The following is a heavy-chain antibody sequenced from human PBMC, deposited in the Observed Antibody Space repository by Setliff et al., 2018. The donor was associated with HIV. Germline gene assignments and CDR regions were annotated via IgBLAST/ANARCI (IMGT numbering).Heavy chain of an antibody. J-gene: IGHJ6*03. V-gene: IGHV3-7*03. Sequence: GGSLRLSCAASGFTFNRNCMSWVRQVPGKGLEWVATIKQDESERHYVDAVKGRFTISRDDAKNSLYLQMNSLRAEDTAVYFCARVKASWYMDVWGKGTTVTVSS. CDR3: ARVKASWYMDV. CDR2: IKQDESER. CDR1: GFTFNRNC.